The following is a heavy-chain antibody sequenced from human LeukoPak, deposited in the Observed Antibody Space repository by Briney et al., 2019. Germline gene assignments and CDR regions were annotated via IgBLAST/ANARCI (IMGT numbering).Heavy chain of an antibody. CDR3: ARDNEGIAVGKFDY. J-gene: IGHJ4*02. Sequence: PGGSLRLSCAASGFTFSSYSMNWVRQAPGKGLEWVSYISSSSSNIYYADSVKGRFTISRYNAKNSLYLQMNSLRAEDTAVYYCARDNEGIAVGKFDYWGQGTLVTVSS. V-gene: IGHV3-48*01. CDR1: GFTFSSYS. CDR2: ISSSSSNI. D-gene: IGHD6-19*01.